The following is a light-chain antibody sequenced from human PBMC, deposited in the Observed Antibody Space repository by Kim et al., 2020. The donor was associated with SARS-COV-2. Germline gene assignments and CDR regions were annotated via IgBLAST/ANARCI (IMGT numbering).Light chain of an antibody. CDR2: GAS. Sequence: EIVLTQSPGTLSLSPGERATLSCRASQSVSSSYLAWYQQKPGQAPRLLIYGASSRATGIPDRFSGSGSGTDFTLTISRLEPEDFAVYYCQIEPLTFGGGTKVDIK. CDR3: QIEPLT. CDR1: QSVSSSY. J-gene: IGKJ4*01. V-gene: IGKV3-20*01.